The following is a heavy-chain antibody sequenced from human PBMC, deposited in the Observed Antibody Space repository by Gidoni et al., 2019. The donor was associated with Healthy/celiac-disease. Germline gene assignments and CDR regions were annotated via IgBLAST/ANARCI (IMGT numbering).Heavy chain of an antibody. CDR2: IYYSGST. Sequence: QLQLQESGPGLVKPSETLSLTCTVSGGSISSSSYYWGWIRQPPGKGLEWIGSIYYSGSTYYNPSLKSRVTISVDTSKNQFSLKLSSVTAADTAVYYCARDLHSLGYSYGYFDYWGQGTLVTVSS. D-gene: IGHD5-18*01. CDR3: ARDLHSLGYSYGYFDY. CDR1: GGSISSSSYY. J-gene: IGHJ4*02. V-gene: IGHV4-39*07.